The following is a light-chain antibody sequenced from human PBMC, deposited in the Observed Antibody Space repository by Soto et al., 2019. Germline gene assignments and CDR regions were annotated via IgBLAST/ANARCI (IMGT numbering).Light chain of an antibody. J-gene: IGKJ5*01. CDR2: AAS. V-gene: IGKV1-39*01. Sequence: DIQMTQSPSSLSASVGARVTITCRASQSISGYLNWYQQKPVKAPKLMXYAASRLQSGVPSRFSGSGSGTDFTLTISSLQTEDFANYYCQQSYSTPSITFGQGTRLEIK. CDR3: QQSYSTPSIT. CDR1: QSISGY.